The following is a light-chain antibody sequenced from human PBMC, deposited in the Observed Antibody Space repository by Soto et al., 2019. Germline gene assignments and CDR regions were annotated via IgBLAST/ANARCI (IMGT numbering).Light chain of an antibody. V-gene: IGLV1-40*01. CDR2: GNS. J-gene: IGLJ1*01. Sequence: QSVLTQPASVSGAPGQRVTISCTGSSSNIGAGYDVHWYQQLPGTAPKLLIYGNSNRPSGVPDRFSGSKSGTSASLAITGLQAEDEADYYCQSYDSSLSATYVFRTRTKVTVL. CDR1: SSNIGAGYD. CDR3: QSYDSSLSATYV.